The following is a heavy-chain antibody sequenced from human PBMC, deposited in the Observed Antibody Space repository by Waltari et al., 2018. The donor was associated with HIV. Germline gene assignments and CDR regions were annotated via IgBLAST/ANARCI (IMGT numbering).Heavy chain of an antibody. D-gene: IGHD4-17*01. CDR3: ARGTVAVTTPYFDY. J-gene: IGHJ4*02. CDR1: GGSISSGDYY. Sequence: QVQLQESGPGLVKPSQTLSLTCTVSGGSISSGDYYWSWIRQPPGKGLGWIGYIYYSESTYYNPSLKSRVTISVDTSKNHFSLKLSSVTAADTAVYYCARGTVAVTTPYFDYWGQGTLVTVSS. CDR2: IYYSEST. V-gene: IGHV4-30-4*01.